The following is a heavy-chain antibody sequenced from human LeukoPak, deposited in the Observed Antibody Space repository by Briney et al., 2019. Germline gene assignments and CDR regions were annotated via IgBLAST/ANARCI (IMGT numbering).Heavy chain of an antibody. CDR2: INHSGST. CDR1: GGSFSGYY. J-gene: IGHJ5*02. V-gene: IGHV4-34*01. CDR3: ARGGSSSSGPGRT. Sequence: KPSETLSLTCAVYGGSFSGYYCSWIRHPPGKGLERMGEINHSGSTNYNPSLTSRVTISVDTSKNQFSLKLSSVTAADTAVYYCARGGSSSSGPGRTWGQGTLVTVSS. D-gene: IGHD6-6*01.